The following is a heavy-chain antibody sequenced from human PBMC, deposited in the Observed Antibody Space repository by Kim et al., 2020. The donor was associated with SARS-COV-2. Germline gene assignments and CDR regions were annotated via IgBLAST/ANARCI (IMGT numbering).Heavy chain of an antibody. CDR3: ARVSYSSSSGSYDY. D-gene: IGHD6-6*01. V-gene: IGHV1-18*01. Sequence: ASVKVSCKASGYTFTSYGISWVRQAPGQGLEWMGWISAYNGNTNYAQKLQGRVTMTTDTSTSTAYMELRSLRSDDTAVYYCARVSYSSSSGSYDYWGQGTLVTVSS. CDR1: GYTFTSYG. CDR2: ISAYNGNT. J-gene: IGHJ4*02.